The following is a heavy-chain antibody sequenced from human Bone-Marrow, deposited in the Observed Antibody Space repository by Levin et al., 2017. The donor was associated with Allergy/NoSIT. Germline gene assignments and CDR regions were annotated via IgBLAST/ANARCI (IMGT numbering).Heavy chain of an antibody. CDR2: IHHSETT. D-gene: IGHD2/OR15-2a*01. V-gene: IGHV4-4*01. Sequence: AGGSLRLSCAVSGVSISNSNWWSWVRQSPGKGLEWIGDIHHSETTNITPSLESRVTISIDKSNNHLALRLTSVTAADTAVYFCAKFSPRSPQLLYGVSDFWGQGMLVLVSS. CDR3: AKFSPRSPQLLYGVSDF. CDR1: GVSISNSNW. J-gene: IGHJ4*02.